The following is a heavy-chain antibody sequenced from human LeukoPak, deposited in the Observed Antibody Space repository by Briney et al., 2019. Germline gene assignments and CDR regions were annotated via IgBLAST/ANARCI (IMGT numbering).Heavy chain of an antibody. J-gene: IGHJ5*02. CDR2: IYYSGST. V-gene: IGHV4-39*01. D-gene: IGHD5-18*01. CDR3: ARQDTIGSWFDP. CDR1: GGSISSSSYY. Sequence: SETLSLTCTVSGGSISSSSYYWGWIRQPPGKGLEWIGSIYYSGSTNYNPSLKSRVTISVDTSKNQFSLKLSSVTAADTAVYYCARQDTIGSWFDPWGQGTLVTVSS.